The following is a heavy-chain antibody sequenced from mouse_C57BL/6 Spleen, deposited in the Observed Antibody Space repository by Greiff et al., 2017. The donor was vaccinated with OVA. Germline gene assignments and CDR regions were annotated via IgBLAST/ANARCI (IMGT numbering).Heavy chain of an antibody. D-gene: IGHD1-1*01. CDR3: ARNFHYYGSSPYYYAMDY. Sequence: QVQLKESGPGLVAPSQSLSITCTVSGFSLTSYAISWVRQPPGKGLEWLGVLWTGGGTNYNSALKSRLSLRKDNSKCKVFLKMNSLQTNDTARYYCARNFHYYGSSPYYYAMDYWGQGTSVTVSS. V-gene: IGHV2-9-1*01. CDR2: LWTGGGT. CDR1: GFSLTSYA. J-gene: IGHJ4*01.